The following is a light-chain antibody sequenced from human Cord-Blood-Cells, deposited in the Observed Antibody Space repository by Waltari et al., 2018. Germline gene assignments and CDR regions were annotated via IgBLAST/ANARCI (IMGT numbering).Light chain of an antibody. V-gene: IGLV2-14*03. CDR2: DVS. CDR3: SSYTSSSTLWV. J-gene: IGLJ3*02. Sequence: QSALTQPATVSGSPGQSITISCTGTSSDVGGYNYVSWYQHHPGNAPKLMIYDVSKRPSGVSNRFSGSKSGNTASLTISGLQAEDEADYYCSSYTSSSTLWVFGGGTKLTVL. CDR1: SSDVGGYNY.